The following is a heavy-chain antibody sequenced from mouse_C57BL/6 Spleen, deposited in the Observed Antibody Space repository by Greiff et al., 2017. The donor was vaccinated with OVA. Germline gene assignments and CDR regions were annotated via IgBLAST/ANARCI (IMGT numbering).Heavy chain of an antibody. Sequence: VQLVESGGDLVKPGGSLKLSCAASGFTFSSYGMSWVRQTPDKRLEWVATISSGGSYTYYPDSVKGRFTISRDNAKNTLYLQMSRLKSEDTAMYYCARTWTSFDYWGQGTTLTVSS. V-gene: IGHV5-6*01. CDR3: ARTWTSFDY. J-gene: IGHJ2*01. CDR2: ISSGGSYT. CDR1: GFTFSSYG.